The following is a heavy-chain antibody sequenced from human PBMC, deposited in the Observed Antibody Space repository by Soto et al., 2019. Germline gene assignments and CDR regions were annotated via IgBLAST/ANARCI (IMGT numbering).Heavy chain of an antibody. J-gene: IGHJ3*02. V-gene: IGHV4-30-2*01. D-gene: IGHD3-9*01. CDR3: ATVRITIFAFDI. Sequence: SETLSLTCTVSGGSISSGGYYWSWIRQHPGKGLEWIGYIYHSGSTYYNPSLKSRVTISVDRSKNQFSLKLSSVTAADTAVYYCATVRITIFAFDIWGQGTMVTVSS. CDR1: GGSISSGGYY. CDR2: IYHSGST.